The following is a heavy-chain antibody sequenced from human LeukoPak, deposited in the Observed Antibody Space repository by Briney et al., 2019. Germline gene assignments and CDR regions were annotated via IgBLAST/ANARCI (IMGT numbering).Heavy chain of an antibody. J-gene: IGHJ4*02. CDR3: AREYQGGYFDY. CDR2: IIPIFGTA. V-gene: IGHV1-69*13. CDR1: GYTFTSYG. D-gene: IGHD3-16*01. Sequence: GASVKVSCKASGYTFTSYGISWVRQAPGQGLEWMGGIIPIFGTANYAQKFQGRVTITADESTSTAYMELSSLRSEDTAVYYCAREYQGGYFDYWGQGTLVTVSS.